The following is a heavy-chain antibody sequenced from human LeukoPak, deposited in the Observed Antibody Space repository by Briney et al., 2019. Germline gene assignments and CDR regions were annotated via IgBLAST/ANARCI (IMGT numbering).Heavy chain of an antibody. CDR2: ISHSGNT. CDR1: GGSISTYY. V-gene: IGHV4-59*08. J-gene: IGHJ4*02. D-gene: IGHD6-19*01. Sequence: SETLSLTCTVSGGSISTYYWSWIRQPPGKGLEWIGFISHSGNTNYNPSLRSRVTISVDTSKNQFSLKLSSVTAADTAVYYCASGYSSPLWGQGTLVTVSS. CDR3: ASGYSSPL.